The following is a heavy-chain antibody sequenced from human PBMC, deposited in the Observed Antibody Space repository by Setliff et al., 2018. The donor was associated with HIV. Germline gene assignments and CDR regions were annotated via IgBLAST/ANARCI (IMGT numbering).Heavy chain of an antibody. Sequence: SETLSLTCSVSGGSISSSTYYWGWIRQPPGQGLEWIGSIYHSGFTYYNPSLKSRVTISVDTSKNQFSLKLSSVTAADTAVYYCARPGRDGYNPMVYFDYWGQGTLVTVSS. CDR2: IYHSGFT. CDR3: ARPGRDGYNPMVYFDY. D-gene: IGHD5-12*01. CDR1: GGSISSSTYY. V-gene: IGHV4-39*01. J-gene: IGHJ4*02.